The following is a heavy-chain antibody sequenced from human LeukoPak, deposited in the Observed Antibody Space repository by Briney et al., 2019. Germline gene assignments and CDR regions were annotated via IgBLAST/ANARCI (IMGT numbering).Heavy chain of an antibody. J-gene: IGHJ4*02. CDR1: GYTFTGYY. CDR2: INPNSGGT. D-gene: IGHD1-26*01. V-gene: IGHV1-2*06. Sequence: ASVTVSCTASGYTFTGYYMHWVRQAPGQGLEWMGRINPNSGGTNYAQKFQGRVTTTRDTSISTAYMELSRLRSDDTAVYYCARYITVGATYQHFDYWGQGTLVTVSS. CDR3: ARYITVGATYQHFDY.